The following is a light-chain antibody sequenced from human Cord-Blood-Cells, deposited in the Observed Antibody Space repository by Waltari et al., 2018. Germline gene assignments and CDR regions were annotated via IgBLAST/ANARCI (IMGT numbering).Light chain of an antibody. CDR3: SSYTSSSTLV. CDR2: DVS. V-gene: IGLV2-14*01. CDR1: SSDVGGSNY. J-gene: IGLJ3*02. Sequence: QSALTQPASVSGSPGQSITISCTGTSSDVGGSNYVSWYQQHPGKAPKPMIYDVSNRPSGVSNRFSGYKSGNTASLTISGLQAEDEADYYCSSYTSSSTLVFGGGTKLTVL.